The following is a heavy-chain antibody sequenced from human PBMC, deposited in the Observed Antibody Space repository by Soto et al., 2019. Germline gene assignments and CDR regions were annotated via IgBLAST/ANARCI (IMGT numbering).Heavy chain of an antibody. CDR3: AGATIFGVVITNYYYYYQDV. V-gene: IGHV4-34*01. J-gene: IGHJ6*03. Sequence: PSETLSLTCAVYGGSFSGYYWSWIRQPPGKGLEWIGEINHSGSTNYNPSLKSRVTISVDTSKNQFSLKLSSVTAADTAVYYCAGATIFGVVITNYYYYYQDVWGKGTTVTVSS. CDR1: GGSFSGYY. D-gene: IGHD3-3*01. CDR2: INHSGST.